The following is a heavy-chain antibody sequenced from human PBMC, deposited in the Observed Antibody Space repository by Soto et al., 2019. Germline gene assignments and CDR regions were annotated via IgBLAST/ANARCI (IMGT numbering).Heavy chain of an antibody. CDR3: ARNGWGLATVGM. D-gene: IGHD1-26*01. Sequence: EVQLVESGGGLVQPGGSLRLSCAASGFTVSNNYMIWFRLPPGKGLEWVSLIYSGGTTYYADSVKGRITISIHNSKNTLYFQMNSLRVEGTAVYYCARNGWGLATVGMWGPGTLFTVSS. CDR2: IYSGGTT. V-gene: IGHV3-53*04. CDR1: GFTVSNNY. J-gene: IGHJ4*02.